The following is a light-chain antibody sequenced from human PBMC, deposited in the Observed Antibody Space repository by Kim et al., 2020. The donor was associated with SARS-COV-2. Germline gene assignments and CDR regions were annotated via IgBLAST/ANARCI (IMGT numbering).Light chain of an antibody. CDR2: GAS. V-gene: IGKV3-20*01. CDR3: QQYGNSPHT. J-gene: IGKJ1*01. Sequence: SPGERDTLSCRASQSVSSSYLAWYQKKPGQAPRLLIYGASSRATGVPDRFSGSGSGTDFTLTITRLEPEDFAVYYCQQYGNSPHTFGQGTKVDIK. CDR1: QSVSSSY.